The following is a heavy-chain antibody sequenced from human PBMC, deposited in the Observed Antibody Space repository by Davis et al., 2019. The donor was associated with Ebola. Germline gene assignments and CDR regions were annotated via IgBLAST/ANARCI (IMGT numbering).Heavy chain of an antibody. CDR3: ARVTGASHAGP. J-gene: IGHJ5*02. CDR2: IKHRGST. D-gene: IGHD4/OR15-4a*01. V-gene: IGHV4-38-2*02. Sequence: MPSETLSLTCTVSGYSISSDYYWGWIRQPPGKGLEWIGSIKHRGSTYYNPSLKSRATMAVDTSKSQLSLKLTSVTAADTAVYYCARVTGASHAGPWGQGTLVTVSS. CDR1: GYSISSDYY.